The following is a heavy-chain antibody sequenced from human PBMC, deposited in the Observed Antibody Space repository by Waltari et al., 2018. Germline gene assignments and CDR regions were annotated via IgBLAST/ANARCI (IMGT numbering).Heavy chain of an antibody. CDR3: VRGSRYTPSDL. Sequence: VQLVESGGGVVQPGGSLRLSCEAFGFTFSSFGMHWVRQAPGKGHELVDLIWYDEGRTYYADSVKGRFTVFSDKPKDTINLQMNRLRAEDTAVYYCVRGSRYTPSDLWGQGTLVTVSA. V-gene: IGHV3-33*01. CDR2: IWYDEGRT. J-gene: IGHJ5*02. D-gene: IGHD3-16*02. CDR1: GFTFSSFG.